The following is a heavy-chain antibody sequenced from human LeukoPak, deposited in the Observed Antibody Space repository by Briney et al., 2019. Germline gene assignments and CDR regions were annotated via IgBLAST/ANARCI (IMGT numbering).Heavy chain of an antibody. CDR3: ARDRLYYYDSSGYPAHYMDV. Sequence: GGSLRLSCAASGFTFSSYWMSWVRQAPGKGLEWVANIKQDGSEKYYVDSVKGRFTISRDNAKNSLYLQMNSLRAEDTAVYYCARDRLYYYDSSGYPAHYMDVWGKGTTVTVSS. V-gene: IGHV3-7*01. J-gene: IGHJ6*03. D-gene: IGHD3-22*01. CDR2: IKQDGSEK. CDR1: GFTFSSYW.